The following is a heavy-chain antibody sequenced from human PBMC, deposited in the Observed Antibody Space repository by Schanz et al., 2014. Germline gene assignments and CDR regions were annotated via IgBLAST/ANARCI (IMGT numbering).Heavy chain of an antibody. J-gene: IGHJ6*02. CDR1: GYTFTSYS. Sequence: QVQLVQSGAEVKKPGASVKVSCKASGYTFTSYSIHWVRQAPGQGLEWMGWINVGNGNMKYSQKFQGRVTMTTDTSTSTSYMELTSLRFDDTAVYYCARAKRFGDMDVWGQGTTVTVSS. CDR3: ARAKRFGDMDV. CDR2: INVGNGNM. V-gene: IGHV1-3*01. D-gene: IGHD3-10*01.